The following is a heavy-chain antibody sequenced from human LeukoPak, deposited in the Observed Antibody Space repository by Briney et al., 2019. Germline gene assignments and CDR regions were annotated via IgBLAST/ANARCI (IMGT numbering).Heavy chain of an antibody. J-gene: IGHJ3*02. D-gene: IGHD3-9*01. V-gene: IGHV3-73*01. CDR2: IRSKASSYAT. CDR3: TRPLTYYDILTGYYPGHDAFDI. CDR1: GFTFSGSA. Sequence: PGGSLKLSCAASGFTFSGSAMHWVRQASGKGLEWVGRIRSKASSYATAYAASVKGRFTISRDDSKNTAYLQMNSLKTEDTAVYYCTRPLTYYDILTGYYPGHDAFDIWGQGTMVTVSS.